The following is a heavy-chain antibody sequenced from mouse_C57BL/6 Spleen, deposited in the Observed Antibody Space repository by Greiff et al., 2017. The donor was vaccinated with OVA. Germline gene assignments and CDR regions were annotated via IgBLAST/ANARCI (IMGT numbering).Heavy chain of an antibody. J-gene: IGHJ3*01. Sequence: EVKLQESGPGLVKPSQSLSLTCSVTGYSITSGYYWNWIRQFPGNKLEWMGYISYDGSNNYNPSLKNRISITRDTSKTQCFLKLTSVTTEDTATDYCARGDYGSSAWCAYWGQETLVTVSA. V-gene: IGHV3-6*01. CDR3: ARGDYGSSAWCAY. D-gene: IGHD1-1*01. CDR1: GYSITSGYY. CDR2: ISYDGSN.